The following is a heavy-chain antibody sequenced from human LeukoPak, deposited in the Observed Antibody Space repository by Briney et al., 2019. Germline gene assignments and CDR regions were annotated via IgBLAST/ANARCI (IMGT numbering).Heavy chain of an antibody. V-gene: IGHV1-69*04. CDR2: IIPILGIA. Sequence: ASVKVSCKAPGGTFSSYAISWVRQAPGQGLEWMGRIIPILGIANYAQKFQGRVTITADKSTSTAYMELSSLRSEDTAVYYCAFVVAATLNDYWGQGTLVTVSS. J-gene: IGHJ4*02. CDR1: GGTFSSYA. CDR3: AFVVAATLNDY. D-gene: IGHD2-15*01.